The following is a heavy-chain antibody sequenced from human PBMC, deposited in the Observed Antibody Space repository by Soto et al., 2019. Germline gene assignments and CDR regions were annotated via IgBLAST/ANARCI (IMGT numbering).Heavy chain of an antibody. CDR1: GGTFSSYT. Sequence: QVQLVQSGAEVKKPGSSVKVSCKASGGTFSSYTISWVRQAPGQGLEWMGRIIPILGIANYAQKFQGRVTITADKSTSTAYMELSSLTSEDTAVYYCARLWVVAAPNGGFDYWGQGTLVTVSS. D-gene: IGHD2-15*01. J-gene: IGHJ4*02. CDR2: IIPILGIA. CDR3: ARLWVVAAPNGGFDY. V-gene: IGHV1-69*02.